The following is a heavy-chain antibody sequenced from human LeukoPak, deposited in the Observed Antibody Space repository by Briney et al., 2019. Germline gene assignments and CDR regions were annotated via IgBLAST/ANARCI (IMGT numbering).Heavy chain of an antibody. J-gene: IGHJ4*02. CDR3: ARAASVPNAVRGGCDN. CDR2: ISSSGSTI. CDR1: GFTFSDYY. D-gene: IGHD5-24*01. Sequence: GGSLRLSCAASGFTFSDYYMSWIRQAPGKGLEWVSYISSSGSTIYYVDSVKGRFTISRDHSKNTLYLSMISLRADDTALYYCARAASVPNAVRGGCDNGGQGTAVSV. V-gene: IGHV3-11*01.